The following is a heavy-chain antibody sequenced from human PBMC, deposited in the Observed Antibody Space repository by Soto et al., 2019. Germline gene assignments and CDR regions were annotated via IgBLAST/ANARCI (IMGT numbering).Heavy chain of an antibody. J-gene: IGHJ6*02. D-gene: IGHD3-22*01. CDR3: AKDKGRDDSSYTGGYYYYYGMDV. CDR2: ISGSGGST. Sequence: GGSLRLSCAASGFTFSSYAMSWVRQAPGKGLEWVSAISGSGGSTYYADSVKGRFTISRDNSKNTLYLQMNSLRAEDTAVYYCAKDKGRDDSSYTGGYYYYYGMDVWGQGTTVTVSS. CDR1: GFTFSSYA. V-gene: IGHV3-23*01.